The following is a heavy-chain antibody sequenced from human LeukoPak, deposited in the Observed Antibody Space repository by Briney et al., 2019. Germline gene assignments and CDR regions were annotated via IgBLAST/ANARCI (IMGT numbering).Heavy chain of an antibody. CDR1: GFTFSSYA. CDR3: AKAPGPSVVVTAISDY. J-gene: IGHJ4*02. CDR2: ISGSGGST. V-gene: IGHV3-23*01. D-gene: IGHD2-21*02. Sequence: GGSLRLSCAASGFTFSSYAMSWVRQAPGKGLEWVSAISGSGGSTSYADSVKGRFTISRDNSKNTLYLQMNSLRAEDTAVYYCAKAPGPSVVVTAISDYWGQGTLVTVSS.